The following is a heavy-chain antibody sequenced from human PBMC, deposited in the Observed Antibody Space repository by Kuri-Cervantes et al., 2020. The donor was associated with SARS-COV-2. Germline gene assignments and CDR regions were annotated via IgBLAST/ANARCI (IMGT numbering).Heavy chain of an antibody. D-gene: IGHD3-3*01. CDR2: IYYSGST. J-gene: IGHJ4*02. CDR1: GGSISSGGYY. CDR3: ARAGTIFGVVIQNFDY. V-gene: IGHV4-31*03. Sequence: LRLSCTVSGGSISSGGYYWSWIRQHPGKGLEWIGYIYYSGSTYYNPSLKSRVTISVDTSKSQFSLKLSSVTAADTAVYYCARAGTIFGVVIQNFDYWGQGTLVTVSS.